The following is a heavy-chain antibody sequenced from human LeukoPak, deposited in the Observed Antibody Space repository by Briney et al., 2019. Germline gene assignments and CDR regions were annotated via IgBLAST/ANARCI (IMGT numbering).Heavy chain of an antibody. CDR3: AKGGRDAFDVDY. CDR2: IRGRGGNT. CDR1: GFNFDIYA. Sequence: GGSLRLSCAASGFNFDIYAMTWVRQAPGKGLEWVSGIRGRGGNTYYADSVKGRLTISRDNSKNTLYLQMNSLRVEDTAVYYCAKGGRDAFDVDYWGQGTLVAVSS. J-gene: IGHJ4*02. V-gene: IGHV3-23*01. D-gene: IGHD3-3*02.